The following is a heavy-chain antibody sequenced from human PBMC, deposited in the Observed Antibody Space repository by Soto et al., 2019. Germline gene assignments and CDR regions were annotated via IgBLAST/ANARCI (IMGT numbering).Heavy chain of an antibody. Sequence: PGGSLRLSCAASGFTFSSYAMSWVRQAPGKGLEWVSAISGSGGSTYYADSVKGRFTISRDNSKNTLYLQMNSLRAEDTAVYYCAKDDGYYDSSGPRTDAFAIWGQGTTVTVSS. D-gene: IGHD3-22*01. CDR3: AKDDGYYDSSGPRTDAFAI. V-gene: IGHV3-23*01. CDR2: ISGSGGST. CDR1: GFTFSSYA. J-gene: IGHJ3*02.